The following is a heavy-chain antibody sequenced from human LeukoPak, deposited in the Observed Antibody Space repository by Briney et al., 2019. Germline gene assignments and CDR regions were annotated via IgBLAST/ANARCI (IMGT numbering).Heavy chain of an antibody. CDR3: ARANSYSSGWSAPSDY. V-gene: IGHV3-21*01. Sequence: GGSLRLSCAASGFTFSSYSMNWVRQAPGKGLEWVSSISSSSSYIYYADSVKGRFTISRDNAKNSLYLQMNSLRAEDTAVYYCARANSYSSGWSAPSDYWGQGTLVTVSS. J-gene: IGHJ4*02. D-gene: IGHD6-19*01. CDR2: ISSSSSYI. CDR1: GFTFSSYS.